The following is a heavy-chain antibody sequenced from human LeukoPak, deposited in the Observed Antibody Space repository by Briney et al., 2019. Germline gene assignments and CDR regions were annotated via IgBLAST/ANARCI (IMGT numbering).Heavy chain of an antibody. CDR2: ISYDGSNK. V-gene: IGHV3-30*03. CDR1: GFTFSSYG. J-gene: IGHJ4*02. CDR3: ASGSIAAPPLDY. Sequence: GGSLRLSCAASGFTFSSYGMHWVRQAPGKGLEWVAVISYDGSNKYYADSVKGRFTISRDSSKNTLYLQMNSLRAEDTAVYYCASGSIAAPPLDYWGQGTLVTVSS. D-gene: IGHD6-6*01.